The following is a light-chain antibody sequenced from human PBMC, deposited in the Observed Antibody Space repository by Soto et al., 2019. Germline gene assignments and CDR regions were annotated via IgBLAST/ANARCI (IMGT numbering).Light chain of an antibody. J-gene: IGKJ5*01. V-gene: IGKV1-39*01. CDR1: QTISRY. CDR2: AAS. CDR3: QQTYTTPQVT. Sequence: DIQMTQSPASLSASVGDRVTITCRASQTISRYLSWYQQKPGKAPNLLIYAASNLQSGVPSRFNGSGSGTDFTLTISSLQPEDFAAYYCQQTYTTPQVTFGQGTRLEIK.